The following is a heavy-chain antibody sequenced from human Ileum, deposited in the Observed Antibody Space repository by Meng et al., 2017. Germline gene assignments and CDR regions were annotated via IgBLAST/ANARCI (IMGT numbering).Heavy chain of an antibody. CDR2: INAGNGNT. CDR3: ARGLATAIDGFDY. V-gene: IGHV1-3*01. Sequence: ASAKVSCKASGYTFTSYAMHWVRQAPGQRLEWMGWINAGNGNTKYSQKFQGRVTITRDTSTSTAYMELSSLRSEDTAVYYCARGLATAIDGFDYWGQGTLVTVSS. D-gene: IGHD2-2*02. CDR1: GYTFTSYA. J-gene: IGHJ4*02.